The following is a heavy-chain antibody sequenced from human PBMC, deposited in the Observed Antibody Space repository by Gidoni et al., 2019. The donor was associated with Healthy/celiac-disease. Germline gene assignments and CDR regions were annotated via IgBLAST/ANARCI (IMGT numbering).Heavy chain of an antibody. CDR1: GFTFRSYA. CDR3: ARVQDGDYVGSLDY. D-gene: IGHD4-17*01. V-gene: IGHV3-30-3*01. CDR2: ISYDGSNK. Sequence: QVQLVESGGGVVQPGRSLRISCAASGFTFRSYAMHWVRQAPGKGLEWVAVISYDGSNKYYADSVKGRFTISRDNSKNTLYLQMNSLRAEDTAVYYCARVQDGDYVGSLDYWGQGTLVTVSS. J-gene: IGHJ4*02.